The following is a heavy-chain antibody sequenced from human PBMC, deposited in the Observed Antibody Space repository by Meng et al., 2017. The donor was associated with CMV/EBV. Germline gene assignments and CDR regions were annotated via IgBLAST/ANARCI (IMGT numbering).Heavy chain of an antibody. CDR3: ARALGGPLRFLE. J-gene: IGHJ4*02. V-gene: IGHV4-4*02. CDR2: IYHSGRT. D-gene: IGHD3-3*01. Sequence: CAVSGGSISSSNWWSWVRQPPGKGLEWIGEIYHSGRTNYNPSLKSRVTISVDKSKNQFSLKLSSVTAADTAVYYCARALGGPLRFLEWGQGTLVTVSS. CDR1: GGSISSSNW.